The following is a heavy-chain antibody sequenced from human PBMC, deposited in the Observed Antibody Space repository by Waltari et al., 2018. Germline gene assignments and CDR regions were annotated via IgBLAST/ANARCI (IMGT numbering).Heavy chain of an antibody. CDR1: GGSISSSSYY. CDR3: ARRFRELLSPTQNVSYMDV. D-gene: IGHD3-10*01. CDR2: IYYSGST. V-gene: IGHV4-39*07. J-gene: IGHJ6*03. Sequence: QLQLQESGPGLVKPSETLSLTCTVSGGSISSSSYYWGWIRQPPGKGLEWIGSIYYSGSTDYNPSLESRVTISVDTSKNQFALKLSSVTAADTAVYYCARRFRELLSPTQNVSYMDVWGKGTTVTVSS.